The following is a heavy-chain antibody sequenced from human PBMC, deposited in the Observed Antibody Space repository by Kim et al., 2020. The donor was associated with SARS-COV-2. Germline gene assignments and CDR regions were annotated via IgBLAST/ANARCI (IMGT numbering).Heavy chain of an antibody. V-gene: IGHV1-69*01. D-gene: IGHD3-16*01. Sequence: ANYAQKFQGRVTITADESTSTAYMELSSLRSEDTAVYYCARAYTLDAFDIWGQGTMVTVSS. J-gene: IGHJ3*02. CDR2: A. CDR3: ARAYTLDAFDI.